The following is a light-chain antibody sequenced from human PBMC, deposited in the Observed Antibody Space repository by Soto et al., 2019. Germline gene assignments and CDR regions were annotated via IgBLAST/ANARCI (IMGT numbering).Light chain of an antibody. CDR3: CSYAGSSYVV. CDR1: SSDVGSYNL. V-gene: IGLV2-23*02. J-gene: IGLJ2*01. Sequence: QSALTQPASVSGSPGQSITISCTGTSSDVGSYNLVSWYQQHPGKAPKLMIYEVTKRPSGVSNRFSGSQSGNTASLTISGLQAEDEADYYCCSYAGSSYVVIGGGTKLPVL. CDR2: EVT.